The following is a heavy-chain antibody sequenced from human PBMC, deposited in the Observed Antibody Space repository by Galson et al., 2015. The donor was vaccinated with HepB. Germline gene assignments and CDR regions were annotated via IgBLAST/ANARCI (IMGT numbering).Heavy chain of an antibody. CDR3: AKMSVGCFDY. Sequence: QSGAEVKKPGESLKISCKGSGYIFSNYWIVWVRQMPGKGLEFTGIIYPGDSDTKYSPSFQGQVTISADKSTSTAYLQWSSLKASDTAMYYCAKMSVGCFDYWGQGTLVTVAS. J-gene: IGHJ4*02. D-gene: IGHD1-26*01. V-gene: IGHV5-51*01. CDR2: IYPGDSDT. CDR1: GYIFSNYW.